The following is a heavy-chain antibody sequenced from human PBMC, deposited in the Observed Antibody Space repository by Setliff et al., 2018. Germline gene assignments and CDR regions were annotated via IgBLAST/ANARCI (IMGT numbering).Heavy chain of an antibody. J-gene: IGHJ6*02. D-gene: IGHD3-22*01. CDR2: IIPILGIA. Sequence: GASVKVSCKASGYTFTSYYMHWVRQAPGQGLEWMGGIIPILGIANYAQKFQGRVTMTRNTSISTAYMELSSLRSEDTAVYYCARVALESNDSSGYYSGENYYYGMDVWGQGTTVTVSS. CDR1: GYTFTSYY. V-gene: IGHV1-46*01. CDR3: ARVALESNDSSGYYSGENYYYGMDV.